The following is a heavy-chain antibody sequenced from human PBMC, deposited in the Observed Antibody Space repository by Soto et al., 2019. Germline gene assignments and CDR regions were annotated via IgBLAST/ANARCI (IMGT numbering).Heavy chain of an antibody. CDR3: ARGNFYYGMDV. CDR1: GFIFSDHY. CDR2: ISSDSNAI. Sequence: PGGSLRLSCAASGFIFSDHYMTWLRQAPGKGLEWVSYISSDSNAIYYADSVKGRITISRDNAKNSLYLQMNSLRAEDTAVYYCARGNFYYGMDVWGQGTTVTVSS. D-gene: IGHD3-10*01. V-gene: IGHV3-11*01. J-gene: IGHJ6*02.